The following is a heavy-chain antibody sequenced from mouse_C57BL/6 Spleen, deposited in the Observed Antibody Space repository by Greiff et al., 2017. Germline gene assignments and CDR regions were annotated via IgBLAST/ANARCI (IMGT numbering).Heavy chain of an antibody. J-gene: IGHJ4*01. V-gene: IGHV1-81*01. CDR1: GYTFTSYG. Sequence: QVQLQQSGAELARPGASVKLSCKASGYTFTSYGISWVKQRTGQGLEWIGEIYPRSGNTYYNEKFKGKATLTADKSSSTAYMELRSLTSEDSEVYFCARWVGRGDYAMDYWGQGTSVTVSS. CDR3: ARWVGRGDYAMDY. CDR2: IYPRSGNT.